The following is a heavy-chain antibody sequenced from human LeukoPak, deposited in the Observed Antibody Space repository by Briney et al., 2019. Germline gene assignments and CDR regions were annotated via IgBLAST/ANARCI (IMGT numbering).Heavy chain of an antibody. CDR1: GFTFSSYA. J-gene: IGHJ3*02. D-gene: IGHD2-15*01. CDR3: AKVKGRLVAFDI. Sequence: GGSLRLPCAASGFTFSSYAMSWVCQAPGKGLEWVSAISGSGGSTYYADSVKGRFTISRDNSKNTLYLQMNSLRAEDTAVYYCAKVKGRLVAFDIWGQGTMVTVSS. V-gene: IGHV3-23*01. CDR2: ISGSGGST.